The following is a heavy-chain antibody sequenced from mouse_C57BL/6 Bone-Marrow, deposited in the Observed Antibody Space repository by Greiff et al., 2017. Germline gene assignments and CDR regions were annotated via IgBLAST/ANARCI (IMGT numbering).Heavy chain of an antibody. CDR1: GFNIKDDY. J-gene: IGHJ1*03. CDR3: TTWLLRYFDV. Sequence: VQLQQSGAELVRPGASVKLSCTASGFNIKDDYMHWVKQRPEQGLEWIGWIDPENGDTEYASKFQGKATITADTSSNTAYLQLSSLTSEDTAGYYCTTWLLRYFDVWGTGTTVTVSS. V-gene: IGHV14-4*01. CDR2: IDPENGDT. D-gene: IGHD2-3*01.